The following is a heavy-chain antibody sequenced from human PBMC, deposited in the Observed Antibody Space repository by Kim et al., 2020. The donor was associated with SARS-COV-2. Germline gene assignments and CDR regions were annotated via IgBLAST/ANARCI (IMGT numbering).Heavy chain of an antibody. J-gene: IGHJ1*01. Sequence: FQGRVTITADESTSTAYMELSSLRSEDTAVYYCAREKGDGYGDYHVYFQHWGQGTLVTVSS. CDR3: AREKGDGYGDYHVYFQH. D-gene: IGHD4-17*01. V-gene: IGHV1-69*01.